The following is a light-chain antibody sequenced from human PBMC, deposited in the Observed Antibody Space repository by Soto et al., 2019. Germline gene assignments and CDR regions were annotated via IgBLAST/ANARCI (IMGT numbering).Light chain of an antibody. J-gene: IGKJ1*01. CDR2: DAS. V-gene: IGKV1-33*01. CDR3: LPYDNVPWT. CDR1: QDSTIY. Sequence: DIQMTHSPSSLSASVGDRLTITCQASQDSTIYLNWYQQKPGKAPKLLISDASNLETGVPSRFSGSGYGTHFAFTISSLQPEDIATYYGLPYDNVPWTFGEGTKVDSK.